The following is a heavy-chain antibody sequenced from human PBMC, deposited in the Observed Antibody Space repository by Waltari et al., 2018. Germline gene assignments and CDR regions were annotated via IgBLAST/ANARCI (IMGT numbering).Heavy chain of an antibody. J-gene: IGHJ6*02. CDR2: IILIFDAT. CDR3: ASGDELGTGYYGMDV. V-gene: IGHV1-69*13. D-gene: IGHD7-27*01. Sequence: QVQLVQSGAEVKKPGSSVKVSCTASGGTFSSYIINWVRQAPGQGLEWMGRIILIFDATNYAQKDQDRVTFTADESKNTVYMELSSLRSDDTAVYYWASGDELGTGYYGMDVWGRGTTVTVSS. CDR1: GGTFSSYI.